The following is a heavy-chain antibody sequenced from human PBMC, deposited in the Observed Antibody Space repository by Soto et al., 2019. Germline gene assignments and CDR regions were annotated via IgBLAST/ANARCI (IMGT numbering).Heavy chain of an antibody. CDR2: IYYSGST. CDR1: GGPMSSFY. Sequence: SETLSLTCTVSGGPMSSFYWTWIRQPPGKGLEWIGYIYYSGSTNYNPSLKSRVTMSVDTSKNHFSLKLSSVTAADTAVYYCARAAAAGTTFDYWGQGTLVTVSS. D-gene: IGHD6-13*01. CDR3: ARAAAAGTTFDY. V-gene: IGHV4-59*12. J-gene: IGHJ4*02.